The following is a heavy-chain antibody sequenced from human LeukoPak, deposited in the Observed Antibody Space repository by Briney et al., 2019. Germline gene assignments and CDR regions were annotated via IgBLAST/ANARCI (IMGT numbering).Heavy chain of an antibody. CDR2: ISWNSGSI. J-gene: IGHJ5*02. CDR1: GFTFDGYA. CDR3: AKGRPSIAAALDWFDP. V-gene: IGHV3-9*01. Sequence: PGGSLRLSCAASGFTFDGYAMHWVRQAPGQGLEWVSGISWNSGSIGYADSVKGRFTISRDNAKNSLYLQMNSLRAEDTAFYYCAKGRPSIAAALDWFDPWGQGTLVTVSS. D-gene: IGHD6-13*01.